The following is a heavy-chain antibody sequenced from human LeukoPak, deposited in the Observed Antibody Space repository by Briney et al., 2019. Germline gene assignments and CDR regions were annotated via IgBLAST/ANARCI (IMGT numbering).Heavy chain of an antibody. Sequence: SETLSLTCTVSGYSISSGYYWGWIRQPPGKWLEWIGSIYNSGSTYYNPSLKSRVTMSVDTSTNQFSLKLTSVTAADTAVYYCARVITMLRGVPLFYYMDVWGKGTTVTISS. V-gene: IGHV4-38-2*02. CDR2: IYNSGST. J-gene: IGHJ6*03. D-gene: IGHD3-10*01. CDR1: GYSISSGYY. CDR3: ARVITMLRGVPLFYYMDV.